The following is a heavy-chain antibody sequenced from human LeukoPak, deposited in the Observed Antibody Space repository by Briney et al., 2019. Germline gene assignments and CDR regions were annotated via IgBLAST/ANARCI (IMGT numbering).Heavy chain of an antibody. J-gene: IGHJ4*02. D-gene: IGHD1-7*01. CDR2: ISYDGSNK. CDR3: ARGFRYNWNYGPFDY. V-gene: IGHV3-30-3*01. CDR1: GFTFSSYA. Sequence: GRSLRLFCAASGFTFSSYAMHWVRQAPGKGLEWVVVISYDGSNKYYADSMKGRFTISRDNSKNTLYLQMNSLRAEDTAVYYCARGFRYNWNYGPFDYWGQGTLVTVSS.